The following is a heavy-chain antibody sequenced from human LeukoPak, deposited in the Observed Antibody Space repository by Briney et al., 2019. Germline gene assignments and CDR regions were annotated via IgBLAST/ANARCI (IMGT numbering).Heavy chain of an antibody. CDR3: AKDRRPGITIFGVVRRHRLDY. D-gene: IGHD3-3*01. CDR1: GFTFSSYA. CDR2: ISGSGGRT. J-gene: IGHJ4*02. Sequence: GGSLRLSCAASGFTFSSYAMSWVRRAPGKGLEWVSAISGSGGRTYYADSVKGRFTISRDNSKNTLYLQMNSLRAEDTAVYYCAKDRRPGITIFGVVRRHRLDYWGQGTLVTVSS. V-gene: IGHV3-23*01.